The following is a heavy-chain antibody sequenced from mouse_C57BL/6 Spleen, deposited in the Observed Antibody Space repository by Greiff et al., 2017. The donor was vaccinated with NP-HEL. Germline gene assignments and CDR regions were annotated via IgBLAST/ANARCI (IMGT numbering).Heavy chain of an antibody. D-gene: IGHD2-4*01. CDR3: ARSGYDYDFAY. CDR1: GFNIKDYY. Sequence: VQLQQSGAELVKPGASVKLSCTASGFNIKDYYMHWVKQRTEQGLEWIGRIDPEDGETKYAPNFQGKATITADTSSNTAYLQLSSLTSEDTAVYYCARSGYDYDFAYWGQGTLVTVSA. CDR2: IDPEDGET. J-gene: IGHJ3*01. V-gene: IGHV14-2*01.